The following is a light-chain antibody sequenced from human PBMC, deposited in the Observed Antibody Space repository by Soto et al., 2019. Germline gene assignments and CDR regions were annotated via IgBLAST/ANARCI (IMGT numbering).Light chain of an antibody. Sequence: IVLTQSPATLSLYPGERATLSCRASQSVNNDFLAWYQQKPGHAPRLLIYAGSYRATGIADRVSGSGSGTDFTLTISRLEPEDFAVYYCQQYGSSPLTFGGGTKVEIK. CDR2: AGS. J-gene: IGKJ4*01. V-gene: IGKV3-20*01. CDR3: QQYGSSPLT. CDR1: QSVNNDF.